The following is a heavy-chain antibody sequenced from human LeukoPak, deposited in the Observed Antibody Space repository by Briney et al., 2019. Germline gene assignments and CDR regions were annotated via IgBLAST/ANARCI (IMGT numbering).Heavy chain of an antibody. CDR3: AKDSGSYCVSRRWEF. D-gene: IGHD3-10*01. CDR2: ISDGCGSM. Sequence: GGPLRLSCTVSGFAFHNYAMSWVRQAPGKALDWRSAISDGCGSMFYVTSVEGRFSVSRDNSKNTIYLEMSNLRGEDAAVYYCAKDSGSYCVSRRWEFWGQGTLVTVSS. V-gene: IGHV3-23*01. J-gene: IGHJ4*02. CDR1: GFAFHNYA.